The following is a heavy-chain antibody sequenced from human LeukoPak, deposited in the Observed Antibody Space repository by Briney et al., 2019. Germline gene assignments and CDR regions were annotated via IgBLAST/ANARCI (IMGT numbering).Heavy chain of an antibody. CDR3: AISDEASGFCY. Sequence: ASVPETLKTCGYTLLNYVFHLVRQAPGQGLERMGWISPYNDNTDYEQKFQGRFALTADTSASTAYMALRSLRSDDTATYYCAISDEASGFCYWG. V-gene: IGHV1-18*01. D-gene: IGHD5-12*01. CDR1: GYTLLNYV. J-gene: IGHJ4*01. CDR2: ISPYNDNT.